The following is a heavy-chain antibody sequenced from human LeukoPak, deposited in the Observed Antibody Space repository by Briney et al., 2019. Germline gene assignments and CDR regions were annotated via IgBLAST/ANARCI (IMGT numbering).Heavy chain of an antibody. CDR2: IYYSGST. D-gene: IGHD5-18*01. Sequence: SETLSLTCTVSGGSISSYYWSWIRQPAGKGLEWIGYIYYSGSTYYNPSLKSRVTMSVDTSKNQFSLKLSSVTAVDTAVYYCARTGDTAMGDFDYWGQGTLVTVSS. CDR3: ARTGDTAMGDFDY. CDR1: GGSISSYY. J-gene: IGHJ4*02. V-gene: IGHV4-59*04.